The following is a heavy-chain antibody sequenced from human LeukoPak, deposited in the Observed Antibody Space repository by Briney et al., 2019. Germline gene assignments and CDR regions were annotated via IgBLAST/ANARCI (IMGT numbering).Heavy chain of an antibody. CDR3: ARGPITIFGVPDYYMDV. Sequence: SVKVSCKASGGTFSSYAISWVRQAPGQGLEWMGGIIPIFGTANYAQKFQGRVTITADKSTSTAYMELSRLRSDDTAVYYCARGPITIFGVPDYYMDVWGKGTTVTVSS. D-gene: IGHD3-3*01. V-gene: IGHV1-69*06. CDR2: IIPIFGTA. CDR1: GGTFSSYA. J-gene: IGHJ6*03.